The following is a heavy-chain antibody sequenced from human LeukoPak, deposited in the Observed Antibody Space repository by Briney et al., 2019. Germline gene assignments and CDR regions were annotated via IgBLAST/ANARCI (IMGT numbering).Heavy chain of an antibody. J-gene: IGHJ1*01. D-gene: IGHD6-19*01. V-gene: IGHV3-21*01. CDR2: ISSSSSYI. Sequence: PGGSLRLSCAASGFTFSSYSMNWVRQAPGKGLEWVSSISSSSSYIYYADSVKGRFTISRDNAENSLYLQMNSLRAEDTAVYYCARENESGWYFGDWGQGTLVTVSS. CDR1: GFTFSSYS. CDR3: ARENESGWYFGD.